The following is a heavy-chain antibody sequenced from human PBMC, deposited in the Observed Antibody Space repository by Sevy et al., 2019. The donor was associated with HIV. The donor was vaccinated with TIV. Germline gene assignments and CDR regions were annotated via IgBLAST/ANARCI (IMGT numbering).Heavy chain of an antibody. D-gene: IGHD1-7*01. V-gene: IGHV3-30*02. Sequence: GGSLRLSCAASGFTFSSYGMHWVRQAPGKGLEWVAFIRYDGCNKYYADSVKGRFTISRDNSKNTLYLQMNSLRAEDTAVYYSAKVPAGGTTLYYYYYMDVWGKGTTVTVSS. CDR2: IRYDGCNK. J-gene: IGHJ6*03. CDR1: GFTFSSYG. CDR3: AKVPAGGTTLYYYYYMDV.